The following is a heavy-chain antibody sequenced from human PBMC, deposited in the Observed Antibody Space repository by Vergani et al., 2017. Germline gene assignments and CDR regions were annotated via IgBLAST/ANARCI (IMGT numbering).Heavy chain of an antibody. D-gene: IGHD3-16*01. CDR2: IKQDGSEK. V-gene: IGHV3-7*01. CDR3: ARDTSGGDAFYI. CDR1: GFTFSSSW. J-gene: IGHJ3*02. Sequence: EVQLVESGGGLVQPGGSLRLSCAASGFTFSSSWMSWVRQAPGKGLEWVANIKQDGSEKYYVDSVKGRFTISRDNAKNALYLQMNSLRAEDTAVYYCARDTSGGDAFYIWGEGTMVTVSS.